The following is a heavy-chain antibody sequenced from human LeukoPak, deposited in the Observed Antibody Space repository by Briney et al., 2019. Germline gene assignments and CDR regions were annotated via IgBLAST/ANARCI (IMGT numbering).Heavy chain of an antibody. Sequence: SETLSLTCTVSGGSISSSSYYWGWVRQPPGKELAWIGTISYSGSTYYNPSLKSRVTISVDTSENQFSLKLSSVTAADTAVYYCAGQWASYFDYWGQGTLVTVSS. CDR3: AGQWASYFDY. V-gene: IGHV4-39*07. J-gene: IGHJ4*02. CDR2: ISYSGST. CDR1: GGSISSSSYY. D-gene: IGHD1-26*01.